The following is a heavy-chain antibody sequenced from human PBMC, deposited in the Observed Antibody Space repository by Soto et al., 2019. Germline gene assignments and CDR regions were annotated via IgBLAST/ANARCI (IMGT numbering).Heavy chain of an antibody. J-gene: IGHJ5*02. CDR1: GFSFSISP. CDR2: ISYDGTNK. Sequence: ESGGGVVQPGRSLRLSCAASGFSFSISPMHWVRQAPGKGPEWVALISYDGTNKFYADSVKDRFTISRDNSKSTLYLQVDSLRPEDAAVYYCARDPKTSGAQHWACNYFDPWGQGTLVTVSS. D-gene: IGHD7-27*01. CDR3: ARDPKTSGAQHWACNYFDP. V-gene: IGHV3-30-3*01.